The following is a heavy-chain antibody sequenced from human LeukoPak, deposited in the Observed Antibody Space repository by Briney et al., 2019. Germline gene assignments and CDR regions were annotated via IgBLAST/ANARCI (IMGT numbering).Heavy chain of an antibody. J-gene: IGHJ4*02. CDR1: GFTFSSYG. Sequence: GGSLRLSCAASGFTFSSYGMSWVRQAPGKGLQWVSALSDSGGSTYYADSVKGRFTISRDNSKNTLYLQMNSLRAEDTAVYYCARHVGDSVNYYGSGLPDYWGQGTLVTVSS. CDR2: LSDSGGST. CDR3: ARHVGDSVNYYGSGLPDY. V-gene: IGHV3-23*01. D-gene: IGHD3-10*01.